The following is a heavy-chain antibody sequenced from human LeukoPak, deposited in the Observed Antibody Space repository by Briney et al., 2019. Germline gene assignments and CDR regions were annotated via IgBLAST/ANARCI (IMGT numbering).Heavy chain of an antibody. CDR3: ARAAFGDPYYYYMDV. V-gene: IGHV1-46*01. Sequence: ASVKVSCKASGYTFTSYYMHWVRQAPGQGLEWMGIINPSGGSTSYAQKFQGRVTTTRDMSTSTVYMELSSLRSEDTAVYYCARAAFGDPYYYYMDVWGKGTTVTVSS. CDR2: INPSGGST. J-gene: IGHJ6*03. CDR1: GYTFTSYY. D-gene: IGHD3-10*01.